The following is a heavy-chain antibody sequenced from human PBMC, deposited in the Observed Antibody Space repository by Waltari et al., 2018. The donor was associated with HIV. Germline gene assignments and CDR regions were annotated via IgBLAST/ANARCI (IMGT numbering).Heavy chain of an antibody. CDR1: GFTFSSYS. J-gene: IGHJ2*01. CDR2: ISSSSSTI. D-gene: IGHD6-6*01. V-gene: IGHV3-48*01. Sequence: EVQLVESGGGLVQHGGSLRLSCEASGFTFSSYSMNWVRQAPEKGLEWVSYISSSSSTIYSADSVKGRFTISRDNAKNSLYLQMNSLRAEDTAVYYCARSKYSSSSGFDLWGRGTLVTVSS. CDR3: ARSKYSSSSGFDL.